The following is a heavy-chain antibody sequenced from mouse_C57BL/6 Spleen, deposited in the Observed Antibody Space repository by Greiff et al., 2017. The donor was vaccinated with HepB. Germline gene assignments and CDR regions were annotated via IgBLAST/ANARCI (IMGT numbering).Heavy chain of an antibody. CDR2: IYPGGGYT. V-gene: IGHV1-63*01. CDR1: GYTFTNYW. CDR3: ARKDYGSSRYFDV. Sequence: VQLQESGAELVRPGTSVKMSCKASGYTFTNYWIGWAKQRPGHGLEWIGDIYPGGGYTNYNEKFKGKATLTADKSSSTAYMQFSSLTSEDSAIYYCARKDYGSSRYFDVWGTGTTVTVSS. D-gene: IGHD1-1*01. J-gene: IGHJ1*03.